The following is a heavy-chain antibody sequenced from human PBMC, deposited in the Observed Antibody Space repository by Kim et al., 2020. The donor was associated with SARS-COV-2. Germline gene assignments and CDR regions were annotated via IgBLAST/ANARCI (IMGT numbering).Heavy chain of an antibody. CDR3: ARQQRYSSGWYVAFYYYYMDV. D-gene: IGHD6-19*01. CDR2: TYYSGNT. V-gene: IGHV4-39*01. CDR1: GGSLSSSSYY. J-gene: IGHJ6*03. Sequence: SETLSLTCTVSGGSLSSSSYYWGWIRQPPGKGLEWIGTTYYSGNTYYNPSLKSRVTIPVDTSKNQFSLKLGSVTAADTAVYYCARQQRYSSGWYVAFYYYYMDVWGKGPTVTVSS.